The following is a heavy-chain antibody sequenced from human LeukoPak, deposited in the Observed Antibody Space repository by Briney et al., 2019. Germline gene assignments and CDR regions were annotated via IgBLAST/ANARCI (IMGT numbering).Heavy chain of an antibody. D-gene: IGHD3-3*01. CDR3: ASEGSWVGGSGYADY. V-gene: IGHV3-23*01. J-gene: IGHJ4*02. CDR2: ISGSDTTT. CDR1: GFTFSSYG. Sequence: PGGSLRLSCAASGFTFSSYGMTWVRQAPGKGLEWVSTISGSDTTTYYADSVRGRFTISRDNSKNTLYLQMNSLRAEDTAVYYCASEGSWVGGSGYADYWGQGALVTVSS.